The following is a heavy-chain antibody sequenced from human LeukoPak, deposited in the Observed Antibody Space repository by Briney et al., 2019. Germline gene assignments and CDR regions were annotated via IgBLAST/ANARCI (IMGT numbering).Heavy chain of an antibody. V-gene: IGHV3-33*01. CDR1: GFTFRNYG. J-gene: IGHJ4*02. CDR2: IWYDGSNK. Sequence: GRSLRLSCAASGFTFRNYGMHWVRQAPGKGLEWVAVIWYDGSNKYYADSVKGRFTISRDSSKNTLYLQMNSLRADDTAVYYCARGWGVPTSYFDYWGRGTLVTVSS. D-gene: IGHD2-8*01. CDR3: ARGWGVPTSYFDY.